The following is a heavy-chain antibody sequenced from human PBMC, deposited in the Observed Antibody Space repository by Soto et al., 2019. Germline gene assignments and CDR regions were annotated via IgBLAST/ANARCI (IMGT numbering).Heavy chain of an antibody. V-gene: IGHV1-69*02. CDR2: IIPILGMT. J-gene: IGHJ4*02. CDR1: GGTFSTYS. Sequence: SVKVSCKASGGTFSTYSITWVRQAPGQGLEWMGTIIPILGMTNSAQRFQGRVTITADKSKNSMYLQMNSLTVEDTAIYYCASLDTARIQIAGYWGQGIQVTVSS. CDR3: ASLDTARIQIAGY. D-gene: IGHD5-18*01.